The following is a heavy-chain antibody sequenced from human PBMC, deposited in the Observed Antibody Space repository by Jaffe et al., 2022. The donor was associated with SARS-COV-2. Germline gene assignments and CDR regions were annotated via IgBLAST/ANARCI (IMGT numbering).Heavy chain of an antibody. CDR1: GFTFSSYS. J-gene: IGHJ5*02. D-gene: IGHD3-16*02. CDR2: ISSSSSTI. CDR3: ARDTSYVWGSYRYIGGFDP. V-gene: IGHV3-48*01. Sequence: EVQLVESGGGLVQPGGSLRLSCAASGFTFSSYSMNWVRQAPGKGLEWVSYISSSSSTIYYADSVKGRFTISRDNAKNSLYLQMNSLRAEDTAVYYCARDTSYVWGSYRYIGGFDPWGQGTLVTVSS.